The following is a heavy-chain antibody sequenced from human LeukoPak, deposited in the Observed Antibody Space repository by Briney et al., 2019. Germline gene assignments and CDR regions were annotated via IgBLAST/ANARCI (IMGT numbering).Heavy chain of an antibody. V-gene: IGHV3-30*02. CDR3: AKDPLGYCSSTSCYEEYFQH. J-gene: IGHJ1*01. D-gene: IGHD2-2*01. CDR1: GFTFSSYG. Sequence: GGSLRLSCAASGFTFSSYGMHWVRQAPGKGLEWVAFIRYDGSNKYYADSVKGRFTISRDNSKNTLYLQMNSLRAEDTAVYYCAKDPLGYCSSTSCYEEYFQHWGQGTLVTVSS. CDR2: IRYDGSNK.